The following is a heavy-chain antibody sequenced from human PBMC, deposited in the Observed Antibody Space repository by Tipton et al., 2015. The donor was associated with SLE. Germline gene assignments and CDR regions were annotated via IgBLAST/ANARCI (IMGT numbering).Heavy chain of an antibody. J-gene: IGHJ4*02. CDR1: GGSISSSSYY. CDR3: ARDTDFDY. D-gene: IGHD2-8*02. CDR2: IYYSGST. V-gene: IGHV4-39*07. Sequence: LRLSCTVSGGSISSSSYYWGWIRQPPGKGLEWIGSIYYSGSTYYNPSLKSRVTISVDTSKNQFSLKLSSVTAADTAVYYCARDTDFDYWGQGTLVTVSS.